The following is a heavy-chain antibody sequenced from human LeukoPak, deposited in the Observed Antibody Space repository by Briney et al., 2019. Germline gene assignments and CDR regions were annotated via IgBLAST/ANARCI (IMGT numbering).Heavy chain of an antibody. CDR3: ARLPLWFGDLLGYYYYGMDV. V-gene: IGHV4-4*02. Sequence: PSETLSLTCAVPGGSISSSNWWSWVRQPPGKGLEWIGEIYHSGSTNYNPSLKSRVTISVDKSKNQFSLKLSSVTAADTAVYYCARLPLWFGDLLGYYYYGMDVWGQGTTVTVSS. J-gene: IGHJ6*02. D-gene: IGHD3-10*01. CDR1: GGSISSSNW. CDR2: IYHSGST.